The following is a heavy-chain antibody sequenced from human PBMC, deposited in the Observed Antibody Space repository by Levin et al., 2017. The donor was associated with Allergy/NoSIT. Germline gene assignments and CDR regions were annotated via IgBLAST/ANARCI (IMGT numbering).Heavy chain of an antibody. CDR3: ARDREKFVVVPAAIRYYYYGMDV. V-gene: IGHV3-30-3*01. CDR1: GFPFSSYA. D-gene: IGHD2-2*02. J-gene: IGHJ6*02. CDR2: ISYDGSNK. Sequence: LSLTCAASGFPFSSYAMHWVRQAPGKGLEWVAVISYDGSNKYYADSVKGRFTISRDNSKNTLYLQMNSLRAEDTAVYYCARDREKFVVVPAAIRYYYYGMDVWGQGTTVTVSS.